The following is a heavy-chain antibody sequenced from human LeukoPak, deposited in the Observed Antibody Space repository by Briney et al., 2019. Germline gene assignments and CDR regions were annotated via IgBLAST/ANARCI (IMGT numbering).Heavy chain of an antibody. V-gene: IGHV4-59*08. D-gene: IGHD4-23*01. CDR1: GGSISSYY. CDR3: ARNADSTVTPEYFQH. CDR2: IYYSGST. Sequence: SETLSLTCAVSGGSISSYYWSWIRQPPGKGLEWIGYIYYSGSTNYNPSLKSRVTISVDTSKNQFSLKLSSVTAADTAVYYCARNADSTVTPEYFQHWGQGTLVTVSS. J-gene: IGHJ1*01.